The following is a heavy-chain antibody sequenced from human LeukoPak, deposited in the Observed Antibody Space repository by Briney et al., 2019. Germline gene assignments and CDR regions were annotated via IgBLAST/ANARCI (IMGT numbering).Heavy chain of an antibody. V-gene: IGHV3-21*01. CDR3: ARGGHSSLTGYRNNWFDP. Sequence: GGSLRLSCAASGFTFSSYSMNWVRQAPGKGLEWVSSISSSSSYIYYADSVKGRFSISRDNAKNSLYLQMNSLRAEDTAVYYCARGGHSSLTGYRNNWFDPWGQGTLVTVSS. J-gene: IGHJ5*02. CDR2: ISSSSSYI. CDR1: GFTFSSYS. D-gene: IGHD3-9*01.